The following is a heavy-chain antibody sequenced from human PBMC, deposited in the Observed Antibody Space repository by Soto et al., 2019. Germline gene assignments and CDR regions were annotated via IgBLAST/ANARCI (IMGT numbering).Heavy chain of an antibody. Sequence: GSLRLSCAASGFAFSSYSINWVRQAPGRGLEWVSSISGSGSDIYYADSVKGRFTISRDNAKNSLYLQMNSLRAEDTAVYYCARAGAYDSIWGTYRADWFDTWGQGTLVTVSS. CDR3: ARAGAYDSIWGTYRADWFDT. J-gene: IGHJ5*02. CDR2: ISGSGSDI. D-gene: IGHD3-16*02. V-gene: IGHV3-21*01. CDR1: GFAFSSYS.